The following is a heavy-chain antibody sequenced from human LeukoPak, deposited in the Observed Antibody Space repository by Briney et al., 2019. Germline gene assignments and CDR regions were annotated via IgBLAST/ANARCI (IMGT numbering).Heavy chain of an antibody. CDR3: ERASRGAYGDYEVDY. CDR1: GGSISSSSYY. D-gene: IGHD4-17*01. J-gene: IGHJ4*02. V-gene: IGHV4-39*07. Sequence: PSETLSLTCTVSGGSISSSSYYWGWIRQPPGKGLEWIGSIYYSGSTNYNPSPKSRVTISVDTSKNQFSLKLSSVTAADTAVYYCERASRGAYGDYEVDYWGQGTLVTVSS. CDR2: IYYSGST.